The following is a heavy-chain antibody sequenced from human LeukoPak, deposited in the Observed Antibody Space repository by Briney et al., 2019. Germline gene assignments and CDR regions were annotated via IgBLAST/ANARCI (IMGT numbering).Heavy chain of an antibody. Sequence: PGGSLRLSCAASGFTFDDYGMSWVRQAPGKGLEWVSGINWNGGRTGYADSVKGRFTISRDNAKNSLYLQMNSLRAEDTALYYCARAYSSSWYGGIDYWGQGTLVTVSS. CDR3: ARAYSSSWYGGIDY. V-gene: IGHV3-20*04. J-gene: IGHJ4*02. D-gene: IGHD6-13*01. CDR2: INWNGGRT. CDR1: GFTFDDYG.